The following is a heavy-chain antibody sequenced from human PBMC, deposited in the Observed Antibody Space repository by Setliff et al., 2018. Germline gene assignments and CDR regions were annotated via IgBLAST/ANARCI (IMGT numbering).Heavy chain of an antibody. Sequence: PSETLSLTCTVSGYSISSGYYWGWIRQPPGKGLEWIGSIFYSGGSTYSDNLSLKSRATISRDISKNQFYLTLTSVTAADTAVYYCARAGYNYDYGDYWGQGSLVTVSS. D-gene: IGHD3-16*01. CDR2: IFYSGGS. V-gene: IGHV4-38-2*02. CDR1: GYSISSGYY. J-gene: IGHJ4*02. CDR3: ARAGYNYDYGDY.